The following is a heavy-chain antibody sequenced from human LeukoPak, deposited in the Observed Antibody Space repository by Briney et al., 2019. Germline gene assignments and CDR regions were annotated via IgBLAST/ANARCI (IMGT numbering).Heavy chain of an antibody. CDR3: ARDRVLHYFDY. D-gene: IGHD3-16*01. Sequence: GGSLRLSCAASGFTFSSHGMHWVRQAPGKGLEWVAVIWYDGGDKSVKGRFTISRDNSKNTLYLQMTSLRADDTAVYYCARDRVLHYFDYWGQGALVSVSS. CDR2: IWYDGGDK. J-gene: IGHJ4*02. CDR1: GFTFSSHG. V-gene: IGHV3-33*01.